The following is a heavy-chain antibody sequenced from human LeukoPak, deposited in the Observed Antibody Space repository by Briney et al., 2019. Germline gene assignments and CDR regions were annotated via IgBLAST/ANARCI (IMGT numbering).Heavy chain of an antibody. CDR2: IYYNGST. D-gene: IGHD5/OR15-5a*01. CDR1: GGSISSSSYY. Sequence: SETLSLTCTVSGGSISSSSYYWGWIRQPPGKGLEWIGSIYYNGSTYYNPSLKSRVTISVDTSKNQFSLKLSSVTAADTAVYYCARAVYGNYYMDVWGKGTTVTISS. V-gene: IGHV4-39*07. CDR3: ARAVYGNYYMDV. J-gene: IGHJ6*03.